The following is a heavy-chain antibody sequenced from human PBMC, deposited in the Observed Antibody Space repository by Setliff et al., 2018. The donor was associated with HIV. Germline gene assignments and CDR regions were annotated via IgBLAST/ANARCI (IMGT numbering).Heavy chain of an antibody. CDR3: ARENSSWYWAYYYYGVDV. J-gene: IGHJ6*02. CDR2: IYYSGST. D-gene: IGHD6-13*01. Sequence: SETLSLTCTVSGGSISSGGYYWSWIRQHPGKGLEWIGYIYYSGSTYYNPSLKSRVTISVDTSKNQFSLKLSSVTAADTAVYYCARENSSWYWAYYYYGVDVWGQGTTVTVSS. CDR1: GGSISSGGYY. V-gene: IGHV4-31*02.